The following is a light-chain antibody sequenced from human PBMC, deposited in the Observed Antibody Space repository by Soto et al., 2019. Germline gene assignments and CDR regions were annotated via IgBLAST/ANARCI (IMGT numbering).Light chain of an antibody. J-gene: IGKJ4*01. CDR1: QSISSY. CDR3: QQSYSGPLT. CDR2: AAS. Sequence: EIQMTQSPSNLSASLGERVTITCRASQSISSYLNWYQQKPGKAPKVLIYAASSLQSGVPSRFSGIGSGTDFTLSISSLQPEDFATYYCQQSYSGPLTFGGGTKVDIK. V-gene: IGKV1-39*01.